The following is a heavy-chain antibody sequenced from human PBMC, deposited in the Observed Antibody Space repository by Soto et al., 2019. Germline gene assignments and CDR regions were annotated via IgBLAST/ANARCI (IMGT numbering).Heavy chain of an antibody. CDR1: VFTFSSNV. D-gene: IGHD6-6*01. Sequence: EVQLLESGGGLAQPGGSLRLSCEASVFTFSSNVMGWVRRAPGKGLEWVSVLSGSGDNTYYVDSVKCRLTISRDNSKNTMYLQMNSLKVEDTAVYYCAKGIAARLVDYWGQGTLVNVSS. CDR3: AKGIAARLVDY. V-gene: IGHV3-23*01. CDR2: LSGSGDNT. J-gene: IGHJ4*02.